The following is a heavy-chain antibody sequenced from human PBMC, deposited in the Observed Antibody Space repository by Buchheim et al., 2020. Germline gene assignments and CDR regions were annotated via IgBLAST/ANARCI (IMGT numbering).Heavy chain of an antibody. J-gene: IGHJ4*02. CDR3: ANYHTENHDY. V-gene: IGHV3-30*18. Sequence: QVQLVESGGGVVQPGRSLRLSCAASGFTFSSYGMHWVRQAPGKGLEWVAVISYDGSNKYYADSVKGRFTISRDNSKNTLYLQMNSLRAEDTAVYYCANYHTENHDYWGQGTL. CDR2: ISYDGSNK. D-gene: IGHD1-14*01. CDR1: GFTFSSYG.